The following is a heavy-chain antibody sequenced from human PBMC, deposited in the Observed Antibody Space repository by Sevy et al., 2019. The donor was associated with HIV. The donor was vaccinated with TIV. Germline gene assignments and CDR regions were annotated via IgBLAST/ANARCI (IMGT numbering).Heavy chain of an antibody. Sequence: GGCLRLSCAASGITFNNYAMNWVRQAPGKGLDWVSTIFGIGGTTYYADSVKGRFTISRDNSKNTLYLQMNSLRTEDTALYYCAGGRFDSSGSFDAFDMWGQGTMVTVSS. CDR2: IFGIGGTT. D-gene: IGHD3-22*01. CDR3: AGGRFDSSGSFDAFDM. V-gene: IGHV3-23*01. CDR1: GITFNNYA. J-gene: IGHJ3*02.